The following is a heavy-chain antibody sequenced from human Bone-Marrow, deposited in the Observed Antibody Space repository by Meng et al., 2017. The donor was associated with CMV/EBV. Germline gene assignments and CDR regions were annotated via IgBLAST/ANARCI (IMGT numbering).Heavy chain of an antibody. CDR1: GYTFTSYG. Sequence: ASVKVSCKASGYTFTSYGISWVRQAPGQGLEWMGWISAYNGNTNYAQKLQGRVTMTTDTSTSTVYMELSRLRSDDTAVYYCARVRVVIIKTYGMDVWGQGTTVTVYS. CDR2: ISAYNGNT. D-gene: IGHD3-3*01. V-gene: IGHV1-18*01. CDR3: ARVRVVIIKTYGMDV. J-gene: IGHJ6*02.